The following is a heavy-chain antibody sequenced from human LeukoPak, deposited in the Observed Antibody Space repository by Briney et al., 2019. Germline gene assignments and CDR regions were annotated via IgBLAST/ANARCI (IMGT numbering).Heavy chain of an antibody. CDR1: GYTFTSYG. CDR2: ISAYNGNT. J-gene: IGHJ6*02. CDR3: ARSGSGGNYYYGMDV. V-gene: IGHV1-18*01. D-gene: IGHD3-10*01. Sequence: ASVKVSCQASGYTFTSYGISWVRQAPGQGLEWMGWISAYNGNTNDAQKLQGRVTMTTDTSTSTAYMELRSLRSDDTAVYYCARSGSGGNYYYGMDVWGQGTTVTVSS.